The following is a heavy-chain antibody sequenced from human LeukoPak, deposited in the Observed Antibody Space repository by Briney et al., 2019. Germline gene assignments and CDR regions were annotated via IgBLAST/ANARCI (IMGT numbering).Heavy chain of an antibody. D-gene: IGHD6-19*01. CDR1: GFTFRNYA. CDR3: AREYSSGRNDYYYYGLDV. Sequence: PGGSLRLSCAASGFTFRNYAMHWVRQAPGKGLEWVAFILYDGSNKNYADSVKGRITISRDNSKNTLYLQMNSLRAEDTAVYYCAREYSSGRNDYYYYGLDVWGQGTTVTVSS. J-gene: IGHJ6*02. V-gene: IGHV3-30-3*01. CDR2: ILYDGSNK.